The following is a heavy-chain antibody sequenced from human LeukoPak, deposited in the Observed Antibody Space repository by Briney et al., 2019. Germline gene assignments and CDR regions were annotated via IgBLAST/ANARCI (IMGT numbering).Heavy chain of an antibody. J-gene: IGHJ3*02. Sequence: SETLSLTCAVYGGSFSGYYWSWIRQPPGKGLEWIGEINHSGSTNYNPSLKSRVTISVDTSKNQFSLKLSSVTAADTAVYYCARVRWFPRAFDIWGQGTMVTVSS. V-gene: IGHV4-34*01. CDR2: INHSGST. CDR3: ARVRWFPRAFDI. D-gene: IGHD4-23*01. CDR1: GGSFSGYY.